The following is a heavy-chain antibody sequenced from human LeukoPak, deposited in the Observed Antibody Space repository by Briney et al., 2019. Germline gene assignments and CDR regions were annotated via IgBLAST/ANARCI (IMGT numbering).Heavy chain of an antibody. Sequence: GGSLRLSCAASGFTVSSNYMSWVRQAPGKGLEWVSVIYSGGSTYYADSVKGRFTISRDNSKNTLYLQMNSLRAEDTAVCYCAREVTGALDYWGQGTLVTVSS. CDR2: IYSGGST. CDR3: AREVTGALDY. J-gene: IGHJ4*02. V-gene: IGHV3-66*01. CDR1: GFTVSSNY. D-gene: IGHD7-27*01.